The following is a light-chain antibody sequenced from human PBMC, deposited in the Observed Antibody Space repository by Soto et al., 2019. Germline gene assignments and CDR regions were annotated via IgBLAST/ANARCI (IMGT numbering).Light chain of an antibody. CDR3: SSYTTSNTRQIV. V-gene: IGLV2-14*01. Sequence: QSVLTQPASVSGSPGQSITISCTGTSSDVGGYNYVSCYQQHPGKAPKFMIYDVSNRPSGVSNRLSGSKSGNTASLTIFGLQAEDEADYYCSSYTTSNTRQIVFGTGTKVTVL. CDR1: SSDVGGYNY. CDR2: DVS. J-gene: IGLJ1*01.